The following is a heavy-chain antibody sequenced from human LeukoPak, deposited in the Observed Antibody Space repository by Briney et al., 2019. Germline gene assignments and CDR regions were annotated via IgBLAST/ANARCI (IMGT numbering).Heavy chain of an antibody. CDR3: ARIVVVVAATPVDWFDP. J-gene: IGHJ5*02. V-gene: IGHV4-59*01. Sequence: SETLSLTCTVSGGSISSYYWSWIRQPPGKGLEWIGYIYFSGSTNYNPSLKSRVTISVDTSKNQFSLKLSSVTAADTAVYYCARIVVVVAATPVDWFDPWGQGTLVTVSS. CDR1: GGSISSYY. CDR2: IYFSGST. D-gene: IGHD2-15*01.